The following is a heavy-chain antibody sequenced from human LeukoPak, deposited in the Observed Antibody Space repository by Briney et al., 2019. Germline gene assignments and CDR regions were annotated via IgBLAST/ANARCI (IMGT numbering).Heavy chain of an antibody. CDR1: GYTFTSYG. D-gene: IGHD6-13*01. CDR2: ISAYNGNT. Sequence: ASVKVSCKTSGYTFTSYGISWVRQAPGQGLEWMGWISAYNGNTNYAQKVQGRVTMTTDTSTSTAYMELRSLRSDDTAVYYCARDQWGIAAPDYWGQGTLVTVSS. J-gene: IGHJ4*02. V-gene: IGHV1-18*01. CDR3: ARDQWGIAAPDY.